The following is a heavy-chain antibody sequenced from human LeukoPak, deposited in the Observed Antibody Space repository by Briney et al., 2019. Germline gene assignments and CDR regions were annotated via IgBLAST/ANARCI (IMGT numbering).Heavy chain of an antibody. J-gene: IGHJ4*02. CDR1: GGSFSGYY. Sequence: PSETLSLTCAVYGGSFSGYYWSWIRQPPGKGLEWIGEINHSGSTNYNPSLKSPVTISVDTSKNQFSLKLSSVTAADTAVYYCARARGYSGYDSYYFDYWSQGTLVTVSS. CDR2: INHSGST. CDR3: ARARGYSGYDSYYFDY. V-gene: IGHV4-34*01. D-gene: IGHD5-12*01.